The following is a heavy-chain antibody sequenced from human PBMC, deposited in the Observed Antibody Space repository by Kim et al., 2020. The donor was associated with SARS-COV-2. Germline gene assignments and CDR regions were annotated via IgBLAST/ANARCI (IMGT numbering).Heavy chain of an antibody. CDR3: VAGLGWLSDY. V-gene: IGHV3-7*03. J-gene: IGHJ4*02. D-gene: IGHD6-19*01. Sequence: SEEYYGDSESGRVTISRDNAKNFLFLQMNSLRVEDTAVYYCVAGLGWLSDYWGQGILVTVSS. CDR2: SEE.